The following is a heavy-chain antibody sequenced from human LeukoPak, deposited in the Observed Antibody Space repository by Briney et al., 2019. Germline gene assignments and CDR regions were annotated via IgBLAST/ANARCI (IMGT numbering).Heavy chain of an antibody. CDR2: INSDGSGT. V-gene: IGHV3-74*01. CDR1: GFTFSSYW. D-gene: IGHD2-15*01. J-gene: IGHJ4*02. Sequence: AGSLRLSCAASGFTFSSYWMHWVRHAPGKGLVWVSRINSDGSGTNYADSVKGRFTISRDNAKNTLYLQMNSLRAENTAVYYCATSTLSRRGGSCYLDYWGQGTLVTVSS. CDR3: ATSTLSRRGGSCYLDY.